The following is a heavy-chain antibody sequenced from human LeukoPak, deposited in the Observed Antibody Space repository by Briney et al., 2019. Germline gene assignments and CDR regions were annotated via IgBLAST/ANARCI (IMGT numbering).Heavy chain of an antibody. J-gene: IGHJ4*02. CDR1: GFTFSSYA. Sequence: GGSLRLSCAASGFTFSSYAMSWVRQAPGKGLEWVSAISGSGGSTYYADPVKGRFTISRDNSKNTLYLQMNSLRAEDTAVYYCAKENGYSSGWYGADYWGQGTLVTVSS. CDR2: ISGSGGST. V-gene: IGHV3-23*01. CDR3: AKENGYSSGWYGADY. D-gene: IGHD6-19*01.